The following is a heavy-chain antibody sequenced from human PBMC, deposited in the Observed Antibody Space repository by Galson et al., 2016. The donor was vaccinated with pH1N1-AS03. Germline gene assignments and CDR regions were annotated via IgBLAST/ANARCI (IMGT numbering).Heavy chain of an antibody. CDR3: ARDCRHCGNECYLYYYYGMDV. Sequence: SLRLSCAASGLIVSSNYMSWVRQAPGKGLEWVSLISSGGTTSYADSVRGRFTISRDNSNNLVYLQMNNLRPEDTAVYYCARDCRHCGNECYLYYYYGMDVWGQGATVTVSS. CDR2: ISSGGTT. CDR1: GLIVSSNY. D-gene: IGHD2-21*01. J-gene: IGHJ6*02. V-gene: IGHV3-66*02.